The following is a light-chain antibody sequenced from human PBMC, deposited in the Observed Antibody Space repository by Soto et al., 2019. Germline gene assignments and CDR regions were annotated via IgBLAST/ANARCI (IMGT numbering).Light chain of an antibody. Sequence: DIQMTQSPSTLSASVGDRVTITCRASQSISSWLAWYQQKPGKAPKLLIYNVSSLESGVPSRFSGSGSGTEFTLTISSLQPEDFATYYCQQLNSYSETFGQGTKVDI. V-gene: IGKV1-5*03. CDR3: QQLNSYSET. J-gene: IGKJ1*01. CDR1: QSISSW. CDR2: NVS.